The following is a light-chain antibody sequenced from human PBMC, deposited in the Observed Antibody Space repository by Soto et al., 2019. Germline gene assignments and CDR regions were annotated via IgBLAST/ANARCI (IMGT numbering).Light chain of an antibody. CDR1: QSVHNF. CDR2: GAS. J-gene: IGKJ5*01. Sequence: IGMSQSPATLSLPQGERAALSCKASQSVHNFLFWYQQKPGQAPRLLIYGASTRAAGVPPRFSGSGSGTDFTLTISSLEPEDFAVYSCQQRSNLPPIPFGQGTR. V-gene: IGKV3-11*01. CDR3: QQRSNLPPIP.